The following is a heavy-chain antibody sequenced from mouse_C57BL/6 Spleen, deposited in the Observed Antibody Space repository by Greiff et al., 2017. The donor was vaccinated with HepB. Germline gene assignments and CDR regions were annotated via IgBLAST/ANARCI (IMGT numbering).Heavy chain of an antibody. D-gene: IGHD4-1*01. CDR2: INPNNGGT. CDR3: ARSPQLTGTGGGFAY. CDR1: GYTFTDSN. J-gene: IGHJ3*01. Sequence: EVQLQQSGPELVKPGASVKIPCKASGYTFTDSNMDWVKQSHGKSLEWIGDINPNNGGTIYNQKFKGKAPLTVDKSSRTAYMELRSLTSEDTAVYYCARSPQLTGTGGGFAYWGQRTLVTVSA. V-gene: IGHV1-18*01.